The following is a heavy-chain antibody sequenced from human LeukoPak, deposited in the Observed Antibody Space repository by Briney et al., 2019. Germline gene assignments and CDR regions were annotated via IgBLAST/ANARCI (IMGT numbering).Heavy chain of an antibody. Sequence: SETLSLTCAVYGGSFSGYYWSWIRQPPGKGLEWIGEINHSGSTNYNPSLKSRVTISVDTSKNQLSLKLSSVTAADTAVYYCARVAFYWFDPWGQGTLVTVSS. CDR2: INHSGST. CDR1: GGSFSGYY. D-gene: IGHD3-3*02. CDR3: ARVAFYWFDP. J-gene: IGHJ5*02. V-gene: IGHV4-34*01.